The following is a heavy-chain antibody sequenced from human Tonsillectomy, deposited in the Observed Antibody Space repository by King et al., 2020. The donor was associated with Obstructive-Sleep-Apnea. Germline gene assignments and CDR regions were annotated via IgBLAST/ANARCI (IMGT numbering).Heavy chain of an antibody. D-gene: IGHD4-17*01. Sequence: VQLVESGGGLVQPGGSLRLSCTASGFTFSSYWMYWVRQAPGKGLVWVSRINSDGSSTSYADSVKGRFTISRDNVKNTLYLQMNSLRAEDTAVYYGASLTTVTASDAFDIWGQGTMVTVSS. V-gene: IGHV3-74*01. J-gene: IGHJ3*02. CDR3: ASLTTVTASDAFDI. CDR2: INSDGSST. CDR1: GFTFSSYW.